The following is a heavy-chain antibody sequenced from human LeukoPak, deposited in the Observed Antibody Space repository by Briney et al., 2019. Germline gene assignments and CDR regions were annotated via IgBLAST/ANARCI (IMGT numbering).Heavy chain of an antibody. CDR3: ATKQWLAPPPDS. V-gene: IGHV3-74*01. CDR2: INTDGTVT. J-gene: IGHJ4*02. Sequence: GGSLRLSCTASGFSFSKYWMLWVRQAPGKGLESVSRINTDGTVTTYADSVKGRFTVSRDNADNTMFLQMNSVRDEDTAVYYCATKQWLAPPPDSWGQGTPVTVSS. D-gene: IGHD6-19*01. CDR1: GFSFSKYW.